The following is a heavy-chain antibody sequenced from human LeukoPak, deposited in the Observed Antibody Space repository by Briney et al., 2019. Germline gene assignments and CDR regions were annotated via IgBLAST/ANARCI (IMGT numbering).Heavy chain of an antibody. CDR1: GYTFTSYG. J-gene: IGHJ4*02. D-gene: IGHD3-10*01. V-gene: IGHV1-18*01. CDR2: ISAYNGNT. Sequence: ASVKVSCKASGYTFTSYGISWVRQAPGQGLEWMGWISAYNGNTNYARKLQGRVTMTTDTSTSTAYMELRSLRSDDTAVYYCARVSYGSGSYYRNDYWGQGTLVTVSS. CDR3: ARVSYGSGSYYRNDY.